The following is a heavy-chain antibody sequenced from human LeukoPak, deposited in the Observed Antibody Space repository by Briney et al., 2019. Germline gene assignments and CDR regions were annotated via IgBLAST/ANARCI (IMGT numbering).Heavy chain of an antibody. CDR2: ISNSGTA. D-gene: IGHD2-21*01. CDR3: ARDYGDSYDAFDI. V-gene: IGHV4-31*03. J-gene: IGHJ3*02. CDR1: GASISSGRYY. Sequence: SETLSLTCTVSGASISSGRYYWSWIRQHPGKGLEWIGYISNSGTAHYNPSLESRVTISGDASENHFSLNLASVTAADTAIYYCARDYGDSYDAFDIRGQGTVVTVSS.